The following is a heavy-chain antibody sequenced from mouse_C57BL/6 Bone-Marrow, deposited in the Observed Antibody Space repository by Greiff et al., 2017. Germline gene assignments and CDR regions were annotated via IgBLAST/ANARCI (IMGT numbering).Heavy chain of an antibody. CDR3: ARYSNSLYAMDY. V-gene: IGHV1-18*01. CDR2: INPNNGGT. Sequence: VQLQQSGPELVKPGASVKIPCKASGYTFTDYNMDWVKQSHGKSLEWIGDINPNNGGTIYNQKFKGKATLTVDKSSSTAYMELRSLTSGDTAVYYCARYSNSLYAMDYWGQGTSVTVSS. CDR1: GYTFTDYN. J-gene: IGHJ4*01. D-gene: IGHD2-5*01.